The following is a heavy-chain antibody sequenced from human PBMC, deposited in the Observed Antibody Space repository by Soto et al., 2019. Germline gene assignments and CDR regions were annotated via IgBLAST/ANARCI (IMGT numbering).Heavy chain of an antibody. CDR2: ISGSVGST. J-gene: IGHJ4*02. Sequence: GGSLRLSCAASGFTFSSYAMSWVRQAPGKGLEWVSAISGSVGSTYYADSVKGRFTIPRDNSKNTLYLQMNSLRAEDTAVYYCEKATLRSFFDYWGQGTPVTVSS. CDR3: EKATLRSFFDY. V-gene: IGHV3-23*01. CDR1: GFTFSSYA. D-gene: IGHD2-15*01.